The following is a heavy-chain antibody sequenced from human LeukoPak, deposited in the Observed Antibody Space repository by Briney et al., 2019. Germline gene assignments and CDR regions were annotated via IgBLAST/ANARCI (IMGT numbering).Heavy chain of an antibody. D-gene: IGHD1-14*01. CDR3: TRDRSRAEDD. V-gene: IGHV3-30*04. CDR2: ISFDGIND. CDR1: GFTFNNYA. Sequence: PGGSLRLSCAGSGFTFNNYALHWVRQAPGKGLGWVAVISFDGINDSYADSVKGRFTISRDNANNLLYLQMNSLRGEDTAVYYCTRDRSRAEDDWGQGTLVTVSS. J-gene: IGHJ4*02.